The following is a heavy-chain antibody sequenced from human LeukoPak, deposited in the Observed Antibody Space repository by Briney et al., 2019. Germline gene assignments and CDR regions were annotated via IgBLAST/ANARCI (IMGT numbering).Heavy chain of an antibody. CDR2: ISGSGDRT. Sequence: GESLKISCAAAGFTLRTYAISCVRQAPGKGLEWVSGISGSGDRTYYAESVKGRFSISRDNSKNTVYLQMNSLGVEDTAVYYCARESMTMIVVGSFEYCGQGTLVTVSS. D-gene: IGHD3-22*01. CDR3: ARESMTMIVVGSFEY. V-gene: IGHV3-23*01. J-gene: IGHJ4*02. CDR1: GFTLRTYA.